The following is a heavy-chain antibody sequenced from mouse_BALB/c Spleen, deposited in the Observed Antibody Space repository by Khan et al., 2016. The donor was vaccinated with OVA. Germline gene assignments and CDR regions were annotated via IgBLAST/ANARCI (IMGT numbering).Heavy chain of an antibody. CDR3: ARVYGGDFDY. D-gene: IGHD1-1*01. CDR1: GYSITSDYA. V-gene: IGHV3-2*02. CDR2: ISYSGNT. J-gene: IGHJ2*01. Sequence: VQLKESGPGLVKPSQSLSLSYTVTGYSITSDYAWNLIRQFPGNKLEWMGFISYSGNTNYNPSLKSRISITRDTSKNQFFLQLNSVTTEDTATYYCARVYGGDFDYGGEGTTLTVSS.